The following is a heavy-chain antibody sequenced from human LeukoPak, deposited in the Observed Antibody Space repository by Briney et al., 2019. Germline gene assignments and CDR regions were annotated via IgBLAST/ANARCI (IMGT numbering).Heavy chain of an antibody. CDR3: AREDMTTVTTRWAFDI. Sequence: GGSLRLSCAASGFTFSSDWMHWVRQPPGKGLVLVSRINNDGSTTAYADSVKGRFTISRDNSKNTLYLQMNSLRAEDTAVYYCAREDMTTVTTRWAFDIWGQGSMVTVSS. CDR2: INNDGSTT. J-gene: IGHJ3*02. CDR1: GFTFSSDW. D-gene: IGHD4-17*01. V-gene: IGHV3-74*01.